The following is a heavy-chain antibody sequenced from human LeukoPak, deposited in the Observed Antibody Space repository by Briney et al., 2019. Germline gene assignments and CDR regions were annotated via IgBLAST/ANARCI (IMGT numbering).Heavy chain of an antibody. V-gene: IGHV4-34*01. D-gene: IGHD6-13*01. J-gene: IGHJ4*02. CDR1: GGSFSGYY. Sequence: PSETLSLTCAVYGGSFSGYYWSWIRQPPGKGLEWIGEINHSGSTNYNPSLKSRVTISVDTSKNQFSLKLSSVTAADTAVYYCARGRSRTSIAADGTPRYFDYWGQGTLVTVSS. CDR2: INHSGST. CDR3: ARGRSRTSIAADGTPRYFDY.